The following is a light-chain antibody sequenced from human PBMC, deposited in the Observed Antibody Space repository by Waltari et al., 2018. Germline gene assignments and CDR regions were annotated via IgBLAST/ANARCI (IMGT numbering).Light chain of an antibody. Sequence: DIQMTQSPSSLSASVGDRVTITCRASQGISNSLAWYQQRPEKAPKLLLYAASRLESGVPSRFSGAGSGTDYTLTITSLQPEDFATYYCQQFYSTPHTFDQGTKLEIK. CDR1: QGISNS. V-gene: IGKV1-NL1*01. J-gene: IGKJ2*01. CDR2: AAS. CDR3: QQFYSTPHT.